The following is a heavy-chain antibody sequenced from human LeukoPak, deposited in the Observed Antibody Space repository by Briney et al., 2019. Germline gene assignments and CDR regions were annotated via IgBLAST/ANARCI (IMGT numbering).Heavy chain of an antibody. J-gene: IGHJ4*02. CDR2: IQYSGSKK. CDR1: GFTFSNYD. CDR3: AKGGRHGHSSYERGYFDF. Sequence: GGSLRLSCAASGFTFSNYDMHWVRQAPGKGLEWVAFIQYSGSKKYYVASVEGRFTISRDNSKNTLYVQMNTLRTEDTAVYYCAKGGRHGHSSYERGYFDFWGQGALVTVSS. D-gene: IGHD2-15*01. V-gene: IGHV3-30*02.